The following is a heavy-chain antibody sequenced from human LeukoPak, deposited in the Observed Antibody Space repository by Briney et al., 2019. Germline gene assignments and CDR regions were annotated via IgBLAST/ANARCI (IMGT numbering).Heavy chain of an antibody. J-gene: IGHJ4*02. D-gene: IGHD1-26*01. CDR1: GYTFSGDY. CDR3: ARDRNLYSGSFAS. CDR2: INPSTGGT. V-gene: IGHV1-2*06. Sequence: ASVKVSCKASGYTFSGDYVHWVRQAPGQWLEWMGRINPSTGGTTYAQKFQGRVTMTRDTSVSTAYMELNRLTSDDTAVYFCARDRNLYSGSFASWGQGTLVTVSS.